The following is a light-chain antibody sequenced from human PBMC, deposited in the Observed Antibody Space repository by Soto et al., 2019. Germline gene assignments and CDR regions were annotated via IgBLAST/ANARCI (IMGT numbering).Light chain of an antibody. J-gene: IGKJ1*01. Sequence: DIQMTQSPSSLSASVGDRVTISCQASQDIRNSLNWYQQKPGKAPKLLIYDASNLETGVPSRFSAGGSGVEFTLNISSVQPEDFATYHCLQYHSDWTFGQGTKVDIK. V-gene: IGKV1-33*01. CDR3: LQYHSDWT. CDR1: QDIRNS. CDR2: DAS.